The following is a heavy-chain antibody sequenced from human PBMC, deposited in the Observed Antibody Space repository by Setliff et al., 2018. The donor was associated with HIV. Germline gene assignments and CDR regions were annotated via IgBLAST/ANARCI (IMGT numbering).Heavy chain of an antibody. CDR2: ISPTGKT. D-gene: IGHD3-22*01. V-gene: IGHV4-4*09. Sequence: PSETLSLTCSVSGASISSYYWSWIRQPPGKGLEWIGYISPTGKTNYNPSLKSRVTISTDTSKNQFSLNVRSVTAADTAVYYCASRIYYYDESRVLREEGFVPWGQGTLVTVSS. J-gene: IGHJ5*02. CDR1: GASISSYY. CDR3: ASRIYYYDESRVLREEGFVP.